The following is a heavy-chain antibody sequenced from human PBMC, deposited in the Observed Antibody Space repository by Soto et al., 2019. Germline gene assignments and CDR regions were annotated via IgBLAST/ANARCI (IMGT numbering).Heavy chain of an antibody. CDR1: GGSISSGGYY. D-gene: IGHD1-26*01. V-gene: IGHV4-31*03. CDR2: IYYSGST. Sequence: QVQLQESGPGLVKPSQTLSLTCTVSGGSISSGGYYWSWIRQHPGKGLEWIGYIYYSGSTYYNPSLKSRVNISVDTSKNQFSLKLSSVTAADTAVYYCARYSKWGLRAFDIWGQGTMVTVSS. J-gene: IGHJ3*02. CDR3: ARYSKWGLRAFDI.